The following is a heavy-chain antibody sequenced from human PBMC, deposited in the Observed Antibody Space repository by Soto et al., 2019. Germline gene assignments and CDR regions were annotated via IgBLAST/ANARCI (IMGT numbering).Heavy chain of an antibody. J-gene: IGHJ6*02. D-gene: IGHD3-10*01. CDR1: GFTFSSYG. V-gene: IGHV3-30*03. Sequence: GGSLRLSCAASGFTFSSYGMHWVRQAPGKGLEWVAVISYDGSNKYYADSVKGRFTISRDNSKNTLYLQMNSLRAEDTAVYYCARAYYSREGYYYYGMDVWGQGTTVTVSS. CDR3: ARAYYSREGYYYYGMDV. CDR2: ISYDGSNK.